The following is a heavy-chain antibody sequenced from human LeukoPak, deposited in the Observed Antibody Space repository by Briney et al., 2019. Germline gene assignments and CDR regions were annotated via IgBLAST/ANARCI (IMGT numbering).Heavy chain of an antibody. CDR2: IYSGGST. Sequence: GGSLRLSCAASGFTVSSNYMSWVRQAPGKGLEWVSVIYSGGSTYYADSVKGRFTISRDNSKNTLYLQMNSLRAEDTAVYYCARLGAYYYYGMDVWGQGTTVTVSS. D-gene: IGHD1-26*01. CDR1: GFTVSSNY. V-gene: IGHV3-53*01. CDR3: ARLGAYYYYGMDV. J-gene: IGHJ6*02.